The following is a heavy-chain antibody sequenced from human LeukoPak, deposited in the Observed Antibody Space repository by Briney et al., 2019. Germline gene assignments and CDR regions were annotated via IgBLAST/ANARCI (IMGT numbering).Heavy chain of an antibody. CDR2: ISYDGTTK. CDR3: AKDRDSSSWFRGGDDAFDI. D-gene: IGHD6-13*01. V-gene: IGHV3-30*18. Sequence: GGSLRLSCAVSEVNFRHYAIHWVRQAPGKGLEWVAVISYDGTTKYYADSVKGRFTISRDNSKNTLYLQMNSLRAEDTAVYYCAKDRDSSSWFRGGDDAFDIWGQGTMVTVSS. J-gene: IGHJ3*02. CDR1: EVNFRHYA.